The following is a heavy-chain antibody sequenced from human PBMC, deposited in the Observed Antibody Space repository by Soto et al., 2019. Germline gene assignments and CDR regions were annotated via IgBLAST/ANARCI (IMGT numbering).Heavy chain of an antibody. J-gene: IGHJ4*02. D-gene: IGHD3-22*01. V-gene: IGHV3-73*01. CDR3: TRLISAAQDY. CDR2: IRDRAYNYAT. Sequence: EVLLVESGGGLVQPGGSLKLSCAAYGFVFKDSSIHWVRQASGKGLEWVGRIRDRAYNYATSYAASVKGRFTISRDDSSNTACLQMNSLKTEDTAIYYCTRLISAAQDYWGKGTRVTVSS. CDR1: GFVFKDSS.